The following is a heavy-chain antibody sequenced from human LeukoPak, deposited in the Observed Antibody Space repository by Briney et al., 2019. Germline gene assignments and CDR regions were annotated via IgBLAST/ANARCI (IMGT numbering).Heavy chain of an antibody. V-gene: IGHV3-23*01. CDR1: GFNFTNYG. J-gene: IGHJ4*02. Sequence: PGGSLRLSCAASGFNFTNYGVTWVRQAPGKGLEWVSGIGGSGGSTFYADSVKGRFTISRDNSNNTLYLQMNTLRDQDTAVYYCAKGFRYFDSWGRGTLVTVSS. CDR3: AKGFRYFDS. CDR2: IGGSGGST.